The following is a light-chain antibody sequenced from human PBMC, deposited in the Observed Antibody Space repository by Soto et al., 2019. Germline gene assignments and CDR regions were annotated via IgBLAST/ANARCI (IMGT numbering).Light chain of an antibody. Sequence: EIVLTQSPAALSVSPGERVTLTCRPSQGIGSTLAWYQQKPGQTPRLLIYDSSTRAIGIPTRFSGSRSGKEFTLTINGLQSEDFAVYYCQRYNNWPLTFGGGTKVDIK. CDR3: QRYNNWPLT. J-gene: IGKJ4*01. CDR2: DSS. CDR1: QGIGST. V-gene: IGKV3-15*01.